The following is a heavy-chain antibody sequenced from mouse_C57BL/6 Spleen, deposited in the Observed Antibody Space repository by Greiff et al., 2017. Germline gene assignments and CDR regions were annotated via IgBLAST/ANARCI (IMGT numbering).Heavy chain of an antibody. CDR1: GYTFTSYT. J-gene: IGHJ4*01. D-gene: IGHD1-1*01. V-gene: IGHV1-4*01. Sequence: QVQLQQSGAELARPGASVKMSCKASGYTFTSYTMHWVKQRPGQGLEWIGYINPSSGYTKYNQKFKDKATLTADKSSSTAYMQLSSLTSEDSAVYYCARCDYGSPYAMDYWGQGTSVTVSS. CDR2: INPSSGYT. CDR3: ARCDYGSPYAMDY.